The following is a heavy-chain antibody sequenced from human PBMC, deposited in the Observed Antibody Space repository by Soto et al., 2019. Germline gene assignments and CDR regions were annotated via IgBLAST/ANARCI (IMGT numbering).Heavy chain of an antibody. V-gene: IGHV1-69*13. J-gene: IGHJ4*02. CDR3: ARDLGSGYDPGDY. Sequence: QVQLVQSGAEVKKPGSSVKVSCKASGDTFSIYAVSWVRQAPGQGLEWMGGIIPIIGTRNYAQRFQGRITITGDESTSTAYMELSSLKSEDTAVYYCARDLGSGYDPGDYWGQGTLVTVSS. D-gene: IGHD5-12*01. CDR2: IIPIIGTR. CDR1: GDTFSIYA.